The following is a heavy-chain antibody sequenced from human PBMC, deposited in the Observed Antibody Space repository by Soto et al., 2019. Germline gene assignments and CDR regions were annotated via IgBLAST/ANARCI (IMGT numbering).Heavy chain of an antibody. CDR1: AGSIIHYY. J-gene: IGHJ6*02. CDR3: AGLRGSHFDMDV. V-gene: IGHV4-38-2*02. Sequence: PSETLSLTCSVSAGSIIHYYWGWMRQPPGKGLEWIGSVYHSGITYYNPSLKGRVAISIDRSNSQFSLRLNSVTGADTAMYYCAGLRGSHFDMDVWGQGTTVTVSS. CDR2: VYHSGIT.